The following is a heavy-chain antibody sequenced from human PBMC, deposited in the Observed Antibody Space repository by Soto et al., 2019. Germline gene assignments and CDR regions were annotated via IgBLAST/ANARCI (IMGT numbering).Heavy chain of an antibody. CDR3: ARDPGDYGDYGFDY. V-gene: IGHV3-48*02. CDR1: GFTFSSYS. D-gene: IGHD4-17*01. Sequence: EVQLVESGGGLVQPGGSLRLSCAASGFTFSSYSMNWVRQAPGKGLEWVSDISSSSSTIYYADSVKGRFTISRDDAKNSLYLQMSSLRDEYTAVYYCARDPGDYGDYGFDYWGQGTLVTVSS. CDR2: ISSSSSTI. J-gene: IGHJ4*02.